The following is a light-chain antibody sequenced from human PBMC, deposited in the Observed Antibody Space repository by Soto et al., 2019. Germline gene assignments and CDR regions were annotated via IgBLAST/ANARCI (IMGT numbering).Light chain of an antibody. CDR3: QQRSSWPLT. CDR2: DVS. Sequence: IVLTQSPGTLSLSPGERATLSCRASQSVRTYLAWYQQKPGQAPRLLIHDVSDRATGIPARFSGSGSGTDFTLTISSLEPEDFSVYYCQQRSSWPLTFGGGTKVDIK. J-gene: IGKJ4*01. V-gene: IGKV3-11*01. CDR1: QSVRTY.